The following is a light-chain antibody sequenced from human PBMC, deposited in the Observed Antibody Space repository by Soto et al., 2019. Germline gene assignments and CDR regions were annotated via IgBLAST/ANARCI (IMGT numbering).Light chain of an antibody. CDR1: QSVSGNF. CDR2: DAS. Sequence: EIVLTQSPGTLSLSPGERSTLSCSASQSVSGNFLAWYQQRPGQAPRLLIYDASSTATGIPDRFSGSGSWTDFTLTISGLEPEDVAVYYYQRYTSWSRTFGEGTKVEIK. CDR3: QRYTSWSRT. J-gene: IGKJ1*01. V-gene: IGKV3-20*01.